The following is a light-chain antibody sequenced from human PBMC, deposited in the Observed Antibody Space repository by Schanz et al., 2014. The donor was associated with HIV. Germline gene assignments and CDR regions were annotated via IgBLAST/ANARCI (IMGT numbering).Light chain of an antibody. CDR2: KAS. J-gene: IGKJ4*01. CDR3: QQFSEYPLT. Sequence: DIQMTQSPSTLSASLRDRVTITCRASQTIFKDLAWYQQKPGEAPKLLIYKASKLDRGVPSRFSGSGSGTEFTLTISSLQPLDSATYYCQQFSEYPLTFGGGTKVEL. V-gene: IGKV1-5*03. CDR1: QTIFKD.